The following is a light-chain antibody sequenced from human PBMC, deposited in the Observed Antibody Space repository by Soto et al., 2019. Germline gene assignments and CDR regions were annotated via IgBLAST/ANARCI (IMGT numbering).Light chain of an antibody. CDR1: QIVSSS. J-gene: IGKJ2*01. Sequence: IGMTQSPATLSVTTGERATISCRASQIVSSSLAWFQQKPGQAPRLLIYSASSMATGIPDRFSGSGSGTDFTLTISSLEPEDFAVYFCQQYGNPPYTSAQGAKVDI. V-gene: IGKV3-20*01. CDR2: SAS. CDR3: QQYGNPPYT.